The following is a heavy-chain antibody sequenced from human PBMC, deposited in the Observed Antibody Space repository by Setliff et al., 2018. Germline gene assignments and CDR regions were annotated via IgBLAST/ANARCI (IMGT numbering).Heavy chain of an antibody. CDR3: AREQWLDPPGYYYMDV. J-gene: IGHJ6*03. D-gene: IGHD6-19*01. CDR2: IYIGGSA. CDR1: GGSISSYY. Sequence: SETLSLTCTVSGGSISSYYWSWIRQPAGKGLEWIGHIYIGGSANYNPSLKSRVTMSIDTSKNQFSLKLNSVTAADMAVYYCAREQWLDPPGYYYMDVWGRGTTVTVSS. V-gene: IGHV4-4*07.